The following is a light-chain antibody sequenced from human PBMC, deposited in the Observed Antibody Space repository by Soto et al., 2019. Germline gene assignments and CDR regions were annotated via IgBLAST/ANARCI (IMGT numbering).Light chain of an antibody. J-gene: IGKJ3*01. CDR2: GAS. CDR3: HHYGSSPPFT. V-gene: IGKV3-20*01. CDR1: QSISSSY. Sequence: EVVLTQSPGTLSLSPGERATLSCRASQSISSSYLAWYQQKTGQAPRLLIYGASSRATGIPDRFSGSGSGTDFTLTISRLEPEDFAVYYCHHYGSSPPFTFGPGTKVDIK.